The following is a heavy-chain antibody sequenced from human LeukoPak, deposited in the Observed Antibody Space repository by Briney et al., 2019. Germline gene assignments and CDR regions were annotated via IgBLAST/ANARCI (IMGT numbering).Heavy chain of an antibody. J-gene: IGHJ3*02. Sequence: SVKVSCKASGGTFISYAISWVRQAPGQGLEWMGGIIPIFGIANYAQKFQGRVTITADESTSTAYMELSSLRSEDTAVYYCAREAGIAVAGAAFYIWGQGTMVTVSS. V-gene: IGHV1-69*13. CDR3: AREAGIAVAGAAFYI. D-gene: IGHD6-19*01. CDR2: IIPIFGIA. CDR1: GGTFISYA.